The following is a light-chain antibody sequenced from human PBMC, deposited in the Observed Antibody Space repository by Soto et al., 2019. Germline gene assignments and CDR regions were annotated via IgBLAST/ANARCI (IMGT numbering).Light chain of an antibody. Sequence: DIQMTQSPSTLSASIGDRVTITCRASQSISSWLAWYQQKPGKAPKFLIHKVSTLVSGVPSRFSGSGSGTEFTLTISSLQPDDFATYFCREYYTYPWTFGQGTKVDIK. CDR1: QSISSW. V-gene: IGKV1-5*03. CDR3: REYYTYPWT. J-gene: IGKJ1*01. CDR2: KVS.